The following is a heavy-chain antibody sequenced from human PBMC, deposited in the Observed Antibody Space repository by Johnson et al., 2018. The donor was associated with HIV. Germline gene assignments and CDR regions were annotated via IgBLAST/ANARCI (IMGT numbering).Heavy chain of an antibody. CDR1: GSLFSSYA. Sequence: QVQLVESGGGVVRPGTSLRLSCAASGSLFSSYAMHWVRQAPGKGLEWVTLIWNDGSNKYYTDSVKGRFTISRDNSKNTMYLQMNSLRAEDTAVYYCAKDIGEGDNRWGGLDIWGQGTMVTVSS. V-gene: IGHV3-33*06. J-gene: IGHJ3*02. D-gene: IGHD5-24*01. CDR2: IWNDGSNK. CDR3: AKDIGEGDNRWGGLDI.